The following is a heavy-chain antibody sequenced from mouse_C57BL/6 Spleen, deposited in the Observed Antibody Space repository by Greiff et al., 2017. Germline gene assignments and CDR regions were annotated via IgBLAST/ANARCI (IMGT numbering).Heavy chain of an antibody. CDR2: MNPSTGGT. Sequence: EVQLQQSGPELVKPGASVKISCKVSGYSFTGYYLNWVKQSLEKSLEWIGEMNPSTGGTTYNQKFKAKATLTVDKSTSTAYMQLNGLTSEDSAVYYCARRVFVTTDVWYFDVWGTGTTVTVSS. D-gene: IGHD1-1*01. J-gene: IGHJ1*03. CDR1: GYSFTGYY. CDR3: ARRVFVTTDVWYFDV. V-gene: IGHV1-42*01.